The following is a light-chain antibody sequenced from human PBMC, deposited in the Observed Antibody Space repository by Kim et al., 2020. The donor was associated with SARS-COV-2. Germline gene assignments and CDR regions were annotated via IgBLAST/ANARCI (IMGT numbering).Light chain of an antibody. CDR1: QDIKNY. CDR3: QQYNNLPWT. Sequence: DILMTQSPSSLSASVGDRVTITCQASQDIKNYLNWYQQKPGKAPKLLIYDASTLETGVPSRFSGSASGTDFTFTITSLQPEDIATYYCQQYNNLPWTFGQGTKVDIK. CDR2: DAS. V-gene: IGKV1-33*01. J-gene: IGKJ1*01.